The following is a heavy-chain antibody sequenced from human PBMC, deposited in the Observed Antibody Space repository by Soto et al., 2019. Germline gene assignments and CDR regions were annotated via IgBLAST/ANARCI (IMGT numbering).Heavy chain of an antibody. CDR3: ARHNYGSGSTYFDY. CDR1: GGSISSSSYY. V-gene: IGHV4-39*01. Sequence: PSETLSLTCTVSGGSISSSSYYWCWIRHPPGKGLEWIGSIYYSGSTYYNPSLKSRVTISVDTSKNQFSLKLNSMTAADTAVYYCARHNYGSGSTYFDYWGQGTLVT. D-gene: IGHD3-10*01. J-gene: IGHJ4*02. CDR2: IYYSGST.